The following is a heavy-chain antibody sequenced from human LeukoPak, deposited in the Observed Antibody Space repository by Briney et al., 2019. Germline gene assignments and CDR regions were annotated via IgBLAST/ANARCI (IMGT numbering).Heavy chain of an antibody. CDR2: IYTSGST. CDR1: GGSFSSGSYY. V-gene: IGHV4-61*02. Sequence: SQTLSLTCTVSGGSFSSGSYYWSWIRQPAGKGLEWIGRIYTSGSTNYNPSLKSRVTISVDTSKNQFSLKLSSVTAADTAVYYCVRGGGDWGFHQPDYWGQGTLVTVSS. D-gene: IGHD2-21*01. CDR3: VRGGGDWGFHQPDY. J-gene: IGHJ4*02.